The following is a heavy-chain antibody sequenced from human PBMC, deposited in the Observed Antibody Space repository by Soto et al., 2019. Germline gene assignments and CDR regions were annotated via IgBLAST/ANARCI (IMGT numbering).Heavy chain of an antibody. D-gene: IGHD3-22*01. Sequence: ASVKVSCKASGYSFSFYGINWVRQSPGQGLEWMGWINPSDGNRNFAQKFEDRVTMTTATSTTTVFLGLRSLKSDDTAIYYCARDRLSGYDSSGFYSWGQGTMVTVSA. CDR2: INPSDGNR. CDR1: GYSFSFYG. J-gene: IGHJ4*02. V-gene: IGHV1-18*01. CDR3: ARDRLSGYDSSGFYS.